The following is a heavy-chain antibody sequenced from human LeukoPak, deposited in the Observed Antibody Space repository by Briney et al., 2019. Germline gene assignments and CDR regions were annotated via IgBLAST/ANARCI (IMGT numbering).Heavy chain of an antibody. D-gene: IGHD1-26*01. J-gene: IGHJ4*02. Sequence: GGSLRLSCAASGYSFSSYSMHWVRESPDKGLEWVAFIRLDGRNKYYSDSLKGRFSISRDNSKNTVYLQMNDLRTEDPAIYYCGKDRGSGSSGGEYWGQGTLVTVSS. CDR1: GYSFSSYS. CDR3: GKDRGSGSSGGEY. CDR2: IRLDGRNK. V-gene: IGHV3-30*02.